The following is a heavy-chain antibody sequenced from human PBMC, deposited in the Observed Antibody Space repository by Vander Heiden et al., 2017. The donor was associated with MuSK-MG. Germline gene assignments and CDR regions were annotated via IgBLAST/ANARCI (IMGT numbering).Heavy chain of an antibody. CDR1: SGPINNGGYY. D-gene: IGHD3-10*01. J-gene: IGHJ2*01. CDR2: IYSTGTT. CDR3: ARVPYYGSTYFDL. Sequence: QGQLQESGPGLVKPSQTLSLTCTVSSGPINNGGYYWSWIRQHPGKGLEWIGYIYSTGTTHYNPSLESRPTISLDTSENRFSLNLSSVTAADTAVYYCARVPYYGSTYFDLWGRGILVTVSS. V-gene: IGHV4-31*03.